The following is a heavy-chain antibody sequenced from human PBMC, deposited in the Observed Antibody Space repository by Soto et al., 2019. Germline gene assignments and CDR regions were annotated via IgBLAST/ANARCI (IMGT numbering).Heavy chain of an antibody. CDR2: ISAYNGNT. D-gene: IGHD3-9*01. CDR1: GYTFTSYG. Sequence: VSVKVSCKASGYTFTSYGISWVRQAPGQGLEWMGWISAYNGNTNYAQKLQGRVTMTTDTSTSTAYMELRSLRSDDTAVYYCARDQGILTGYDYFDYWGRGTLVTVSS. J-gene: IGHJ4*02. CDR3: ARDQGILTGYDYFDY. V-gene: IGHV1-18*04.